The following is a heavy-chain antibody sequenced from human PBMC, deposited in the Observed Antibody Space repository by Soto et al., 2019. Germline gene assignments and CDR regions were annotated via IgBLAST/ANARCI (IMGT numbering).Heavy chain of an antibody. D-gene: IGHD2-15*01. V-gene: IGHV1-58*02. Sequence: ASVKVSCKASGFTFTSSAMQWVRQARGQRLEWIGCIVVGSGNTNYAQKFQERVTITRDMSTSTAYMELSSLRSEDTAVYYCAAQGYKGSFDYWGQGTLVTVSS. CDR2: IVVGSGNT. J-gene: IGHJ4*02. CDR3: AAQGYKGSFDY. CDR1: GFTFTSSA.